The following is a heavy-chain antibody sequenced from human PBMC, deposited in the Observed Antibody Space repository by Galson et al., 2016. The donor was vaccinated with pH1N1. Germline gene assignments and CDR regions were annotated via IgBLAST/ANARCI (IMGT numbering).Heavy chain of an antibody. CDR2: INTNTGNP. J-gene: IGHJ4*02. CDR1: GYTFTSYA. V-gene: IGHV7-4-1*02. D-gene: IGHD3-9*01. Sequence: SVKVSCKASGYTFTSYAMNWVRQAPGQGLEWMGWINTNTGNPTYARGFTGRFVFSLGTSDSTTYLHISSLKAEDTAVYYCASPRPLLRYFDWLLPGGLDYWGQGTLVTVSS. CDR3: ASPRPLLRYFDWLLPGGLDY.